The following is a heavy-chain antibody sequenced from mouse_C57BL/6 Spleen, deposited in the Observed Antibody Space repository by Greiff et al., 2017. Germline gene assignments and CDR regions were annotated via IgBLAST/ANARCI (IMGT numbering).Heavy chain of an antibody. J-gene: IGHJ3*01. D-gene: IGHD2-5*01. V-gene: IGHV1-64*01. CDR2: IHPTSGST. CDR3: ASVTAGEGFAY. CDR1: GYTFTSYW. Sequence: QVHVKQPGAELVKPGASVKLSCKASGYTFTSYWMHWVKQRPGQGLEWIGMIHPTSGSTNYNEKFKSKATLTVDKSSSTAYMQLSSLTSEDSAFDYCASVTAGEGFAYWGQGTLVTVSA.